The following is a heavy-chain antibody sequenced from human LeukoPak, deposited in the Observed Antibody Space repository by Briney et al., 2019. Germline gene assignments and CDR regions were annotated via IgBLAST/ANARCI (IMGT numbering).Heavy chain of an antibody. CDR1: GYTFTSYY. CDR2: IIPILGIA. Sequence: GASVKVSCKASGYTFTSYYIHWVRQAPGQGLEWMGRIIPILGIANYAQKFQGRVTITADKSTSTAYMELSSLKSEDTAVYYCARDGGDGGYCSGGSCYGLIDYWGQGTLVTVSS. D-gene: IGHD2-15*01. CDR3: ARDGGDGGYCSGGSCYGLIDY. J-gene: IGHJ4*02. V-gene: IGHV1-69*04.